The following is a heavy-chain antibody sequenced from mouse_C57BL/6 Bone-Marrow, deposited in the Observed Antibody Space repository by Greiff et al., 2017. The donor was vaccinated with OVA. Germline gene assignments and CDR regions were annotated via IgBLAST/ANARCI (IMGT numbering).Heavy chain of an antibody. J-gene: IGHJ4*01. D-gene: IGHD2-1*01. V-gene: IGHV1-52*01. CDR3: ARFGNYYAMDD. Sequence: VQLQQPGAELVRPGSSVKLSCKASGYTFTSYWMHWVKQRPIQGLEWIGNIDPSDSETHYNQKFKDKATLTVDKSSSTAYMQLSSLTSEDSAVYYCARFGNYYAMDDWGQGTSVTVSS. CDR2: IDPSDSET. CDR1: GYTFTSYW.